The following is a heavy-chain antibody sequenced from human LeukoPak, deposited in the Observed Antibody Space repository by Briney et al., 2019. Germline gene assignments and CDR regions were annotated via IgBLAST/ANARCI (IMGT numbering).Heavy chain of an antibody. V-gene: IGHV1-18*01. Sequence: ASVKVSCKASGYTFTNYAINWVRQAPGQGLEWMGWISTYNGNTNYAQKLQGRVTMTTDTSTSTAYMELRSLRSDDTAVYYCARADAIAAAGTRSFQHWGQGTLDTVSS. J-gene: IGHJ1*01. CDR1: GYTFTNYA. CDR3: ARADAIAAAGTRSFQH. CDR2: ISTYNGNT. D-gene: IGHD6-13*01.